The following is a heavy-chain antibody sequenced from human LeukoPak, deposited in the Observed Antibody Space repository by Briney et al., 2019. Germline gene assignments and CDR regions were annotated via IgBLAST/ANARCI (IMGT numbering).Heavy chain of an antibody. CDR2: IRYDGSNK. J-gene: IGHJ4*02. Sequence: LPGGSLRLSCAASGFTFSSYDMHWVRQAPGKGLEWVAFIRYDGSNKYYADSVRGRFTISRDNSKNTLYLQMNSLRAEDTAVYYCAKWGRVESSGWDYYWGQGTLVTVSS. V-gene: IGHV3-30*02. CDR3: AKWGRVESSGWDYY. CDR1: GFTFSSYD. D-gene: IGHD6-19*01.